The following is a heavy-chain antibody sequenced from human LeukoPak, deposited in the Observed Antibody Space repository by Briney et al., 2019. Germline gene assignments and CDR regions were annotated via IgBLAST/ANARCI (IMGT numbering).Heavy chain of an antibody. V-gene: IGHV4-34*01. CDR1: GGSFSGYY. J-gene: IGHJ5*02. D-gene: IGHD1-1*01. Sequence: SETLSLTCAVYGGSFSGYYWSWIRQPPGKGLEWIGEINHSGSTNYNPSLKSRVTISVDTSKNQFSLKLSSVTAADTAVYYCVRTGTTSWFDPWGQGTLVTVSS. CDR3: VRTGTTSWFDP. CDR2: INHSGST.